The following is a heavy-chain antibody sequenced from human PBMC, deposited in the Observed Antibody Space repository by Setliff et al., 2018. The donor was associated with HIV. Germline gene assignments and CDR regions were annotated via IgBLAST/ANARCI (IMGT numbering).Heavy chain of an antibody. CDR1: GGSLTGSF. CDR3: AKGRNEATTGGDY. J-gene: IGHJ4*02. CDR2: INPVTGGI. D-gene: IGHD2-15*01. Sequence: ASVKVSCKASGGSLTGSFIHWVRQAPGQGLEWMGWINPVTGGINYAHMFQGRVTMTRDTSIRTSYMELSSLTSDDTAVYYCAKGRNEATTGGDYWGQGTLVTVSS. V-gene: IGHV1-2*07.